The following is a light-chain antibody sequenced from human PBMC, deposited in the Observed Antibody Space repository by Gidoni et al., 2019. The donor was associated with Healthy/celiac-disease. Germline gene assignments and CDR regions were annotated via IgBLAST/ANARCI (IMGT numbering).Light chain of an antibody. V-gene: IGLV3-1*01. J-gene: IGLJ1*01. CDR2: QDS. CDR3: QAWDSITCV. CDR1: QLGDKY. Sequence: SSVLTQPPSVSVSPGQTASITCPGDQLGDKYACWYQQKPGPAPVLVIYQDSKRPSGIPERFSGSNSGNTATLTIGGTQAMDEADYYCQAWDSITCVVGTGTKVTVL.